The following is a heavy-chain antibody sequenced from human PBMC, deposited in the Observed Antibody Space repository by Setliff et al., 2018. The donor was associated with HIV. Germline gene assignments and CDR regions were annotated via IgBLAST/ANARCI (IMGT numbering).Heavy chain of an antibody. CDR2: ISSSSSYI. CDR1: GFIFSSYT. D-gene: IGHD5-12*01. J-gene: IGHJ4*02. Sequence: PGESLKISCAASGFIFSSYTMNWVRQAPGKGLEWVSSISSSSSYIYYADSLKGRFTISRDNAKNFLYLQMDSLRAEDTAVYYCSRDFMATTNGFDYWGQGTLVTVSS. CDR3: SRDFMATTNGFDY. V-gene: IGHV3-21*01.